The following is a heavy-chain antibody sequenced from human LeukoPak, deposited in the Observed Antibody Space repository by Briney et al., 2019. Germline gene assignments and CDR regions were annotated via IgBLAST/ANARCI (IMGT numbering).Heavy chain of an antibody. Sequence: SETLSLTCAVYGVSFSGYYWSWIRQPPGKGLEWIGEINHSGSTNYNPSLKSRVTISVDTSKNQFSLKLSSVTAADTAVYYCARGPRYGDYGRYFDLWGRGTLVTVSS. J-gene: IGHJ2*01. CDR3: ARGPRYGDYGRYFDL. V-gene: IGHV4-34*01. D-gene: IGHD4-17*01. CDR1: GVSFSGYY. CDR2: INHSGST.